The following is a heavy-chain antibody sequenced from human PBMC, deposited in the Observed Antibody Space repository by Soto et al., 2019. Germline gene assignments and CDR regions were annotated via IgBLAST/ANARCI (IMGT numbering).Heavy chain of an antibody. J-gene: IGHJ5*02. V-gene: IGHV1-2*04. CDR3: ARSYGSGSYYRHHWFDP. CDR1: GYTFTGYY. D-gene: IGHD3-10*01. CDR2: INPNSGGT. Sequence: ASVKVSCKASGYTFTGYYMHWVRQAPGQGLEWMGWINPNSGGTNYAQKFQGWVTMTRDTSISTAYMELSRLRSDDTAVYYCARSYGSGSYYRHHWFDPWGQGTLVTVSS.